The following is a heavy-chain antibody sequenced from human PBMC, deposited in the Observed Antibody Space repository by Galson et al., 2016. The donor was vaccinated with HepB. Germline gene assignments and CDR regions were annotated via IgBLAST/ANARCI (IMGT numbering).Heavy chain of an antibody. V-gene: IGHV3-74*01. CDR1: GFTFTNYW. J-gene: IGHJ4*02. CDR3: TTAFEF. Sequence: SLRLSCAASGFTFTNYWIHWVRQAPGEGLEWVARIDGDGRGTSFADSVKGRFTISRDNAKNTLSLQMNSLRAEDTAVYFCTTAFEFWGQGYLVTVSS. CDR2: IDGDGRGT.